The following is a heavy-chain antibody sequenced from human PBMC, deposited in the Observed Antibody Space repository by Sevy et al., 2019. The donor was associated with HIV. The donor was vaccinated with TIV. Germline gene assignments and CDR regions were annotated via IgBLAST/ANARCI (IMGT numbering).Heavy chain of an antibody. D-gene: IGHD3-22*01. J-gene: IGHJ3*02. Sequence: GGSLRLSCAASGFPFSSYAIHWLRQAPGKGLEWVAYIQSDGGNIFYGDSVKGRFTISRDNSKNTVHLQMNSLGVEDMAVYYCAKNPYDNNAFDIWGQGTVVTVSS. CDR1: GFPFSSYA. V-gene: IGHV3-30*02. CDR2: IQSDGGNI. CDR3: AKNPYDNNAFDI.